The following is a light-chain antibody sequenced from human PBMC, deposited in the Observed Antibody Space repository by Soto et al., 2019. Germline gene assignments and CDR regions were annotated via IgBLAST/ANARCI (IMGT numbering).Light chain of an antibody. CDR1: QSLSSS. CDR3: QQRTRWPPHT. J-gene: IGKJ2*01. V-gene: IGKV3-11*01. CDR2: DAS. Sequence: ETVLTQSPATLSLSPGERATLSCRASQSLSSSLAWYQQKPGQAPRLLIYDASNRATGIPARFSGSGSGTDFTLTVSSLEPEDFAVYYCQQRTRWPPHTFGQGTKLEIQ.